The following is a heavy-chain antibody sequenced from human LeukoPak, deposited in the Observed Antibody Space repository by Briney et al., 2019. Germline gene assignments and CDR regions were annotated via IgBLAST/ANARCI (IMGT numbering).Heavy chain of an antibody. V-gene: IGHV3-53*01. Sequence: GGSLRLSCAASGFTVSSNYMSWVRQAPGKGLEWVSVIYSGGGTYYADSVKGRFTISRDNSKNTLYLQMNSLRAEDTAVYYCAREYPSAYYFDYWGQGTLVTVSS. CDR3: AREYPSAYYFDY. CDR2: IYSGGGT. CDR1: GFTVSSNY. D-gene: IGHD2-2*01. J-gene: IGHJ4*02.